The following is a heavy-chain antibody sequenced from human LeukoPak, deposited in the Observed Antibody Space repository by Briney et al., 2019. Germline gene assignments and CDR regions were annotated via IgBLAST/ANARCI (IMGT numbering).Heavy chain of an antibody. Sequence: SETLSLTCTVSGGSISSSSYYWGWIRQPPGKGLEWIGSIYYSGSTYYNPSLKSRVTLSVDTSKNQFSLKLSSVTAADTAVYYCARDERYCTNGVCHYNWFDPWGQGTLVTVSS. CDR1: GGSISSSSYY. J-gene: IGHJ5*02. CDR3: ARDERYCTNGVCHYNWFDP. D-gene: IGHD2-8*01. CDR2: IYYSGST. V-gene: IGHV4-39*07.